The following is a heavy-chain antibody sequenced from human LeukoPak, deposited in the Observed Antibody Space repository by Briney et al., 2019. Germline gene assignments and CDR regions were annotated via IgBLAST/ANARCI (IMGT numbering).Heavy chain of an antibody. Sequence: SETLSLTCTVSGGSISSYYWSWIRQPAGKGLEWIGRIYTSGSTNYNPSLKSRVTMSVDTSKNQFSLKLSSVTAADTAVYYCAREVVVVPAASCWFAPWGQGTLVTVSS. CDR3: AREVVVVPAASCWFAP. J-gene: IGHJ5*02. V-gene: IGHV4-4*07. CDR1: GGSISSYY. CDR2: IYTSGST. D-gene: IGHD2-2*01.